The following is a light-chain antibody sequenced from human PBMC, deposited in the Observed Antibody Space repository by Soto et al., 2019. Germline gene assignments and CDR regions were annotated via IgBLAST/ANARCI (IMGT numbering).Light chain of an antibody. J-gene: IGKJ1*01. CDR3: QQYNSYSGT. CDR2: DAS. CDR1: QSISSW. Sequence: DIQMTQSPSTMSASVRDRVTITCRASQSISSWLAWYQQKPGKAPKLLIYDASGLESGVPSRFSGSGSGTEFTLTISSLQPDDFATYYCQQYNSYSGTFGQGTKVDIK. V-gene: IGKV1-5*01.